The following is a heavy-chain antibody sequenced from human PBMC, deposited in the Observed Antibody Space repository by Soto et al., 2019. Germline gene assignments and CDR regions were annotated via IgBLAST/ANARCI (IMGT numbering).Heavy chain of an antibody. D-gene: IGHD3-10*01. V-gene: IGHV3-64*01. CDR2: ISSNGGTT. J-gene: IGHJ5*02. CDR1: GFTFSSYD. CDR3: VSRVSGTSAS. Sequence: EVQLAESGGGMVQPGGSLRLSCVASGFTFSSYDMHWVRQAPGKGLEYVSSISSNGGTTYYGNSVKGRFTTSRDNSKNTLYLQMASLSAEDMAVYYCVSRVSGTSASWGQGTLFTVSS.